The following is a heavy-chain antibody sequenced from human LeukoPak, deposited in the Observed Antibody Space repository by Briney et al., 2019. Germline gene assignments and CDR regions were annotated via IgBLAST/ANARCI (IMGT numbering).Heavy chain of an antibody. CDR1: GYTFTSYD. J-gene: IGHJ4*02. CDR2: MNPNSGNT. D-gene: IGHD2-2*01. V-gene: IGHV1-8*01. CDR3: ATEVTHKYCSSTSCYYFDY. Sequence: ASVKVSCKASGYTFTSYDINWVRQATGQGLEWMGWMNPNSGNTGYAQKFQGRVTMTRNTSISTAYMELSSLRSEDTAVYYCATEVTHKYCSSTSCYYFDYWGQGTLVTVSS.